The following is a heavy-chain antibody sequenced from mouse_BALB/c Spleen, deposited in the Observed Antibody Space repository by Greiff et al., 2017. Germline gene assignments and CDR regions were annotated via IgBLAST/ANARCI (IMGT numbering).Heavy chain of an antibody. D-gene: IGHD2-4*01. J-gene: IGHJ4*01. CDR3: ARGHYDYDGGAMDY. CDR1: GYSITSDYA. CDR2: ISYSGST. V-gene: IGHV3-2*02. Sequence: EVQLQQSGPSLVKPSQTLSLTCSVTGYSITSDYAWNWIRQFPGNKLEWMGYISYSGSTSYNPSLKSRISITRDTSKNQFFLQLNSVTTEDTATYYCARGHYDYDGGAMDYWGQGTSVTVSS.